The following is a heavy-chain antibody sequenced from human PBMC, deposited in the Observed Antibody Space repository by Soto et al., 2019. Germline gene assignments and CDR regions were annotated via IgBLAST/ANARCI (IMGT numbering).Heavy chain of an antibody. CDR3: ASTTYDFWSGPYYYYMDV. J-gene: IGHJ6*03. D-gene: IGHD3-3*01. CDR1: GGSISSSSYY. V-gene: IGHV4-39*07. CDR2: IYYSGST. Sequence: SETLSLTCTVSGGSISSSSYYWGWIRQPPGKGLEWIGSIYYSGSTYYNPSLKSRVTISVDTSKNQFSLKLSSVTAADTAVYYCASTTYDFWSGPYYYYMDVWGKGTTVTVSS.